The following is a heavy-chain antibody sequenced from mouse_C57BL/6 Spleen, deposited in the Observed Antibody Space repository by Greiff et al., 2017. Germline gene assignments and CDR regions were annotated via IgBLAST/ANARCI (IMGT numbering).Heavy chain of an antibody. V-gene: IGHV1-64*01. CDR3: ARGGGPHWYFDV. CDR2: IHPNSGST. J-gene: IGHJ1*03. Sequence: VQLQESGAELVKPGASVKLSCKASGYTFTSYWMHWVKQRPGQGLEWIGMIHPNSGSTNYNEKFKSKATLTVDKSSSTAYMQLSSLTSEDSAVYYCARGGGPHWYFDVWGTGTTVTVSS. CDR1: GYTFTSYW.